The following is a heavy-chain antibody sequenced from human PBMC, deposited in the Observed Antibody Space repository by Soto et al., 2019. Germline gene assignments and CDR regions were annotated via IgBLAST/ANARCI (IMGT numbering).Heavy chain of an antibody. D-gene: IGHD6-13*01. CDR3: ARVKYSSSWTDHYHYDGMDV. V-gene: IGHV4-59*01. Sequence: SETLSLTCTVSGGSISSYYWSWIRQPPGKGLEWIGYIYYSGSTNYNPSLKSRVTISVDTSKNQFSLKLSSVTAADTAVYYCARVKYSSSWTDHYHYDGMDVWGQRTTVTGSS. CDR2: IYYSGST. CDR1: GGSISSYY. J-gene: IGHJ6*02.